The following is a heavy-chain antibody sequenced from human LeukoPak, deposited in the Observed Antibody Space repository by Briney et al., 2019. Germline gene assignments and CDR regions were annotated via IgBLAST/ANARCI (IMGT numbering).Heavy chain of an antibody. V-gene: IGHV3-30-3*01. J-gene: IGHJ3*01. D-gene: IGHD1-7*01. Sequence: PGGALRLSCEASGFTFSTYSMNWVRQAPGKGLGGVAGLSSDGTNKYYAYSGQGRFTISRDTSKNTLYLLMTSLRGEDTAVYYCARDQLRYRNAPAALDLWGQATMVSVSS. CDR3: ARDQLRYRNAPAALDL. CDR1: GFTFSTYS. CDR2: LSSDGTNK.